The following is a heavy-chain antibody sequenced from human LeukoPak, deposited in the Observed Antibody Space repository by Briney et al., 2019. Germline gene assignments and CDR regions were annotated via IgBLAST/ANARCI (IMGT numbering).Heavy chain of an antibody. CDR3: ARGYYYDSSGYPPGFDY. V-gene: IGHV5-51*01. Sequence: GESLKISCKGSGYSFTSFWIGWVRQMPGKGLEWMGIIYPGDSDTRYSPSFQGQVTISADKPISTAYLQWSSLKASDTAMYYCARGYYYDSSGYPPGFDYWGQGTLVTVSS. D-gene: IGHD3-22*01. CDR1: GYSFTSFW. CDR2: IYPGDSDT. J-gene: IGHJ4*02.